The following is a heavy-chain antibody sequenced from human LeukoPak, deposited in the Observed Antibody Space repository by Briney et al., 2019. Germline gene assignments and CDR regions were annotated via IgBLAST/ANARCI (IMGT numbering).Heavy chain of an antibody. Sequence: GGSLRLSCAASGFTFSSYAMSWVRQAPGKGLEWVSAISGSGGSTYYADSVKGRFTISRDNSKNTLYLQMNSLRAEDTAVYYCARSGYNWNDVIFFDYWGQGTLVTVSS. D-gene: IGHD1-1*01. CDR2: ISGSGGST. J-gene: IGHJ4*02. CDR3: ARSGYNWNDVIFFDY. CDR1: GFTFSSYA. V-gene: IGHV3-23*01.